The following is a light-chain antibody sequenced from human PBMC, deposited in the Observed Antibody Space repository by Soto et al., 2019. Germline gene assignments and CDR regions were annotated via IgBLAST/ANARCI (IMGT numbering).Light chain of an antibody. J-gene: IGKJ1*01. CDR1: QSISSW. CDR3: QQYNDNWT. Sequence: SQSISSWLAWYQQKPGKAPKLLIYKASTLQSGVPSRFSGSGSGTEFTLAISSLQPDDSATYYCQQYNDNWTFGQGTKV. V-gene: IGKV1-5*03. CDR2: KAS.